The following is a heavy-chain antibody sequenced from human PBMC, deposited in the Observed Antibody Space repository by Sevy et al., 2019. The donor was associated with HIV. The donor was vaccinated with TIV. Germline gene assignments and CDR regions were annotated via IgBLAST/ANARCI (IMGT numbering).Heavy chain of an antibody. Sequence: GGSLRLSCAASGFTFSSYEMNWVRQAPGKGLEWVSYISSSGSTIYYADSVKGRFTISRDNAKNSLYLQMNSLRAGDTAVYYCARVRGAAAGTGAFDIWGQGTMVTVSS. CDR3: ARVRGAAAGTGAFDI. J-gene: IGHJ3*02. CDR2: ISSSGSTI. V-gene: IGHV3-48*03. CDR1: GFTFSSYE. D-gene: IGHD6-13*01.